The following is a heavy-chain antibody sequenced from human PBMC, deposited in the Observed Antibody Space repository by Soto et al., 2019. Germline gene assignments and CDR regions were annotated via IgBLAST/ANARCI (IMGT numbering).Heavy chain of an antibody. CDR1: GYTFTGYY. V-gene: IGHV1-2*02. Sequence: ASVKVSCKASGYTFTGYYMHWVRQAPGQGLEWMGWINPNSGGTNYAQKFQGRVTMTRDTSISTAYMELSRLRSDDTAVYYCARDRAGWGVVHPVYYYYGMDVWGQGTTVTVSS. CDR2: INPNSGGT. J-gene: IGHJ6*02. D-gene: IGHD2-15*01. CDR3: ARDRAGWGVVHPVYYYYGMDV.